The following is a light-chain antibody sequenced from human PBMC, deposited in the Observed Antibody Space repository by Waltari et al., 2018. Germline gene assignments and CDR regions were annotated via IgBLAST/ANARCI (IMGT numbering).Light chain of an antibody. CDR1: QAINSW. CDR3: QQANSFPLT. Sequence: DIRMTQSPSSVSASVGDRVTITCRASQAINSWVAWYQQKPGKVPRVLIHAASCLQTGVPSRFSGNGSGTEVTLTITNLQPEDFATYFCQQANSFPLTFGGGTKVEIK. V-gene: IGKV1-12*01. J-gene: IGKJ4*01. CDR2: AAS.